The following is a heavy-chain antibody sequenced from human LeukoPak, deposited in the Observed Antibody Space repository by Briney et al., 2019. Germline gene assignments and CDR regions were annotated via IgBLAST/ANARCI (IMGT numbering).Heavy chain of an antibody. CDR2: ISSSSSYI. Sequence: GGSLRLSCAASGFTFSNSGMSWVRQAPGKGLEWVSSISSSSSYIYYADSVKGRFTISRDNAKNSLYLQMNSLRAEDTAVYYCARDPGYSSGWYSYYFDYWGQGTLVTVSS. V-gene: IGHV3-21*01. J-gene: IGHJ4*02. CDR3: ARDPGYSSGWYSYYFDY. CDR1: GFTFSNSG. D-gene: IGHD6-19*01.